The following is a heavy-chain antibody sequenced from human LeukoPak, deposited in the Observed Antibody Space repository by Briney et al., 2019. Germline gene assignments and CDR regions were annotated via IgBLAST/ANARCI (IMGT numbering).Heavy chain of an antibody. CDR3: ARPCKCSGGNCYSYYYYGMDV. D-gene: IGHD2-15*01. CDR2: ISYSGRT. J-gene: IGHJ6*02. CDR1: GGSISSTSYY. Sequence: LETLSLTCTVSGGSISSTSYYWGWIRQPPGKGLEWIGSISYSGRTYYNPSLKSRVTISVDTSKNQFSLKLSSVTATDTAVSYYARPCKCSGGNCYSYYYYGMDVWGQGTTVTVSS. V-gene: IGHV4-39*01.